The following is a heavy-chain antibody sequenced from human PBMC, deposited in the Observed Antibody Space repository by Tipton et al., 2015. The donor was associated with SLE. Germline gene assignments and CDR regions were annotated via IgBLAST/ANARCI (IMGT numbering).Heavy chain of an antibody. Sequence: SLRLSCAASGFTFSSYNMNWVRQAPGKGLEWVSYITTSSSTMYYADSVKGRFTISRDNAKNSLYLQMNSLRAEDTAVYYCARGNVWIEDYYLGMDVWGQGTTVTVSS. CDR1: GFTFSSYN. CDR2: ITTSSSTM. CDR3: ARGNVWIEDYYLGMDV. D-gene: IGHD2-2*03. V-gene: IGHV3-48*01. J-gene: IGHJ6*02.